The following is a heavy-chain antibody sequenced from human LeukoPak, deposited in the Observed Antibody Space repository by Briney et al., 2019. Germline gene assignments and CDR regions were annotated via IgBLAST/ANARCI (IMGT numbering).Heavy chain of an antibody. D-gene: IGHD5-18*01. CDR1: GFTFSSYG. Sequence: GGSLRLSCAASGFTFSSYGMHWVRQAPGKGLEWVSYISTSGLSTYYADSVKGRFTISRDNAKNSLYLQTNGLRAEDTAVYYCARDPTPTQLWFRGTFDYWGQGALVAVSS. CDR3: ARDPTPTQLWFRGTFDY. V-gene: IGHV3-48*01. J-gene: IGHJ4*02. CDR2: ISTSGLST.